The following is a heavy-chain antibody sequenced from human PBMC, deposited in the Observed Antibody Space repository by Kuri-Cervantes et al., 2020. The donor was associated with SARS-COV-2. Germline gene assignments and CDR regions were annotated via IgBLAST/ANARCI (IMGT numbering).Heavy chain of an antibody. CDR2: IFHSGTT. D-gene: IGHD6-19*01. Sequence: SETLSLTCAVSGFSISSGFYWGWVRQPPGKGLEWIGSIFHSGTTYHNPSLKSRVTISVDTSKNQFSLKLSSVTAADTAVYYCARGRINPSVAGTRHEPWRGRNFDYWGQGTLVTVSS. J-gene: IGHJ4*02. CDR1: GFSISSGFY. CDR3: ARGRINPSVAGTRHEPWRGRNFDY. V-gene: IGHV4-38-2*01.